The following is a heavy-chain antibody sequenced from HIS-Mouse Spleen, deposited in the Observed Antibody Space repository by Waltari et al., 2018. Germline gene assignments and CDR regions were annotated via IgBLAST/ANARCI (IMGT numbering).Heavy chain of an antibody. D-gene: IGHD2-15*01. Sequence: LEWVSSISSSSSYIYYADSVKGRFTISRDNAKNSLYLQMNSLRAEDTAVYYCAGGYCSGGSCYLYYYYGMDVWGQGTTVTVSS. CDR2: ISSSSSYI. J-gene: IGHJ6*02. CDR3: AGGYCSGGSCYLYYYYGMDV. V-gene: IGHV3-21*01.